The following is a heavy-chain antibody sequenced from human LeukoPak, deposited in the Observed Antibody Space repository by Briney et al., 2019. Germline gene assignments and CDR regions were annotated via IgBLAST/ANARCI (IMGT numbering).Heavy chain of an antibody. CDR1: GGSISSGGYY. CDR2: IYYSGST. V-gene: IGHV4-31*03. D-gene: IGHD3-3*01. J-gene: IGHJ4*02. Sequence: SQTLSLTCTVSGGSISSGGYYWSWIRQHPGKGLEWIGCIYYSGSTYYNPSLKSRVTISVDTSKNQFSLKLSSVTAADTAVYYCARGSGYYLYYFDYWGQGTLVTVSS. CDR3: ARGSGYYLYYFDY.